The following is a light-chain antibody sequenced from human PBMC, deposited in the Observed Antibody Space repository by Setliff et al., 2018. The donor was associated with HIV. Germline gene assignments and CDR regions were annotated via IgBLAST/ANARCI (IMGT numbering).Light chain of an antibody. CDR3: CSYSSSSVYF. Sequence: QSALTQPASVSGSPGQLITISCTGTNSDIGGYDYVSWYQQHPGKAPKLMIYDVTNRPSGVSNRFSGSKSGSTASLTISGLQAEDEANYYCCSYSSSSVYFFGTGTKV. CDR2: DVT. V-gene: IGLV2-14*03. CDR1: NSDIGGYDY. J-gene: IGLJ1*01.